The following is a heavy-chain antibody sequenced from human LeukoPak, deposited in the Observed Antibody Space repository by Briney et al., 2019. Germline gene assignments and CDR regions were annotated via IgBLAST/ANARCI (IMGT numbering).Heavy chain of an antibody. V-gene: IGHV3-48*02. Sequence: PGGSLRLSCAASGFTFNSYNMNWVRQAPGKGLEWVSYISSSSSTIYYADSVKGRFTISRDSANTSLFLQMNSLRDEDTAVYYCARAYSSSSGRDAFDSWGLGILVTVSS. J-gene: IGHJ3*02. CDR1: GFTFNSYN. CDR2: ISSSSSTI. CDR3: ARAYSSSSGRDAFDS. D-gene: IGHD6-6*01.